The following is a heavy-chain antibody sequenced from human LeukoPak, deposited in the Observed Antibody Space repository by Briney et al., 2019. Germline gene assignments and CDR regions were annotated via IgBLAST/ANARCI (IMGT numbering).Heavy chain of an antibody. V-gene: IGHV3-7*01. CDR3: ARFGYVAAVDL. CDR2: INPAGTET. D-gene: IGHD2-15*01. J-gene: IGHJ4*02. Sequence: GGSLRLSCAASGFSFSAYWMTWVRQAPGTGLEWVANINPAGTETYYVDPVKGRFTISRDNAKNLLYLQMNSLKAEDTAVYYCARFGYVAAVDLWGQGTLVNVSS. CDR1: GFSFSAYW.